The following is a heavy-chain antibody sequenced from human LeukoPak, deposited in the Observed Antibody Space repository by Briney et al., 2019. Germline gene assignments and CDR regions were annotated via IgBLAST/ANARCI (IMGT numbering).Heavy chain of an antibody. CDR1: GGSISSYY. D-gene: IGHD3-10*01. V-gene: IGHV4-59*12. CDR2: IYYSGST. J-gene: IGHJ6*03. CDR3: ARYYYGSGSYYESKDYYYMDV. Sequence: SETLSLTCTVSGGSISSYYWSWIRQPPGKGLEWIGYIYYSGSTNYNPSLKSRVTISVDTSKNQFSLKLSSVTAADTAVYYCARYYYGSGSYYESKDYYYMDVWGKGTTVTVSS.